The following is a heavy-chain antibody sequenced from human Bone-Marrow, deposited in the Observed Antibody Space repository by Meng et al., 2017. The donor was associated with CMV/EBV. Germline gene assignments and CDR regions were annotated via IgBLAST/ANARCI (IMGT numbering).Heavy chain of an antibody. CDR2: ISYDGSNK. V-gene: IGHV3-30-3*01. Sequence: GESLKISCAASGFTFSSYAMHWVRQAPGKGLEWVAVISYDGSNKYYADSVKGRFTISRDNTKNSLYLQMNSLRAEDTAVYYCAREKTGYCSNTSCYTDSIGYYFDYWGQGTLVTVYS. J-gene: IGHJ4*02. CDR1: GFTFSSYA. D-gene: IGHD2-2*02. CDR3: AREKTGYCSNTSCYTDSIGYYFDY.